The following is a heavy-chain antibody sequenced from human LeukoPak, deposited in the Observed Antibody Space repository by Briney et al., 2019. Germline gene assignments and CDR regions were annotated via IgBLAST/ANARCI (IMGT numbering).Heavy chain of an antibody. CDR3: ATVRVGGANYYFDY. V-gene: IGHV3-30-3*01. CDR1: GFTFSSYA. CDR2: ISYDGSNK. J-gene: IGHJ4*02. D-gene: IGHD3-16*01. Sequence: GGSLRLSCAASGFTFSSYAMHWVRQAPGKGLEWVAVISYDGSNKYYADSVKGRFTISRDNSKNTLYLQMNSLRAEDTAVYYCATVRVGGANYYFDYWGQGTLVPVSS.